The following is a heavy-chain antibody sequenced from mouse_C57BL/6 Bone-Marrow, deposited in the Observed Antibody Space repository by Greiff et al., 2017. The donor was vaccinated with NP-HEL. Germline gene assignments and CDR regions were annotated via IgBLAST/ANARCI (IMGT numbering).Heavy chain of an antibody. CDR2: IDPSDGYT. D-gene: IGHD1-1*01. Sequence: QVQLQQSGAELVKPGASVKLSCKASGYTFTSYWMQWVKQRPGQGLEWIGEIDPSDGYTNYNQKFKGKATLTVDTSSSTAYMQLSSLTSEDSAVYYCAREGTTVVDFDYWGQGTTLTVSS. J-gene: IGHJ2*01. CDR1: GYTFTSYW. CDR3: AREGTTVVDFDY. V-gene: IGHV1-50*01.